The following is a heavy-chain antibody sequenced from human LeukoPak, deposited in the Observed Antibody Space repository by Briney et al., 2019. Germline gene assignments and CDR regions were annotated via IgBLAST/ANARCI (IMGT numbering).Heavy chain of an antibody. V-gene: IGHV3-23*01. CDR2: ISGRGGRA. D-gene: IGHD1-14*01. Sequence: GGSLRLSCAGSGFTFSSYAMSWVRQAPGKGLEGVSAISGRGGRAYYADSVKGRFTISRDNYQNTLYVQMNSMRAEDTAVYYCARDSHRDYMDVWGKGTTVTVSS. J-gene: IGHJ6*03. CDR1: GFTFSSYA. CDR3: ARDSHRDYMDV.